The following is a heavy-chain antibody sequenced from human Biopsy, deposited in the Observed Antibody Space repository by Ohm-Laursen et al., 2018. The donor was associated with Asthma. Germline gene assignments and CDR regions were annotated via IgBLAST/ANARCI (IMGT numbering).Heavy chain of an antibody. Sequence: ASVKVSCNISGYSLTDLSMHWVRQAPGQGLEWMGGHDHEEGGTVNAWRFQGRVTMTEDTSTDTAYMELSSLSSDDTAVYYCASDFPKDYVRYNFQFWGQGTLVTVS. CDR3: ASDFPKDYVRYNFQF. J-gene: IGHJ4*02. CDR1: GYSLTDLS. D-gene: IGHD4-17*01. CDR2: HDHEEGGT. V-gene: IGHV1-24*01.